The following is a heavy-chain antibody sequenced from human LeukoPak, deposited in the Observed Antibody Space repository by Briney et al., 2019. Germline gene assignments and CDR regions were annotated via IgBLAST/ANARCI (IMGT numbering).Heavy chain of an antibody. CDR3: AKDRWFGEPKSPDY. D-gene: IGHD3-10*01. V-gene: IGHV1-2*06. J-gene: IGHJ4*02. CDR1: GYTFTGYH. CDR2: INPNSGDT. Sequence: RASVKVSCKASGYTFTGYHMHWVRQAPGQGLEWMGRINPNSGDTNYAQKFQGRVTMTRDTSISTAYVELSRLRSDDTAVYYCAKDRWFGEPKSPDYWGQGTLVTVSS.